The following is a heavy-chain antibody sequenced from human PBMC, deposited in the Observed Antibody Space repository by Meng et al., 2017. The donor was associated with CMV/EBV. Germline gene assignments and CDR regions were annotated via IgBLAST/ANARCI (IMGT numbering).Heavy chain of an antibody. J-gene: IGHJ4*02. Sequence: TCAVYGGSFSGYYWSWIRQPPGKGLEWIGEINHSGSTNYNPSLKSRVTISVDTSKNQFSLKLSSVTAADTAVYYCARDNDFWSGSIDYWGQGTLVTVS. CDR2: INHSGST. D-gene: IGHD3-3*01. CDR3: ARDNDFWSGSIDY. V-gene: IGHV4-34*01. CDR1: GGSFSGYY.